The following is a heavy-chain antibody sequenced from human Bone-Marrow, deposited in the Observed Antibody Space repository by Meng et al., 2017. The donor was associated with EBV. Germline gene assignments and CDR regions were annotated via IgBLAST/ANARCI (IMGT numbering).Heavy chain of an antibody. D-gene: IGHD6-6*01. CDR3: AKSSSSTPGVVDS. CDR2: IYDGGTT. CDR1: GASVSGGTCH. Sequence: QQQLQDAGPGLVKRSEALSLTCNVSGASVSGGTCHWSWIRQHRGKELEWIGYIYDGGTTIYNPSLKSRVTIFLDTSRNQFSRGLRSVTTADTAVYYCAKSSSSTPGVVDSWGQGTLVTVSS. V-gene: IGHV4-61*01. J-gene: IGHJ4*02.